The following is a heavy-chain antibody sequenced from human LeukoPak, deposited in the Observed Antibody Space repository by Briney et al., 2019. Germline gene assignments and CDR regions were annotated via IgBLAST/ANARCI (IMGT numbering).Heavy chain of an antibody. CDR1: GYTFFHYY. D-gene: IGHD3-22*01. Sequence: ASVKVSCEASGYTFFHYYIHWVRQAPGQGPEWMGWINPNSGGTEYAQKFQGRVTMTSDTSISTAYMELSRLTSDDSAVYYCAGTSLGNYYDSSGYWQIWGQGTMIIISS. CDR2: INPNSGGT. V-gene: IGHV1-2*02. CDR3: AGTSLGNYYDSSGYWQI. J-gene: IGHJ3*02.